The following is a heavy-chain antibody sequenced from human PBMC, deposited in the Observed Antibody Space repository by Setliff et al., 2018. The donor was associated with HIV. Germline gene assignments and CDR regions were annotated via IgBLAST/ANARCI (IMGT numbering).Heavy chain of an antibody. Sequence: GGSLRLSCAASGFTFSNFWMDWVRQAPGKGLEWVATIKKDGSEIYYVDSVEGRFTISRDNARTSLYLEMSSLRVEDTAVYLCANLWEVGAWGQGTLVTVSS. CDR3: ANLWEVGA. V-gene: IGHV3-7*03. CDR2: IKKDGSEI. CDR1: GFTFSNFW. D-gene: IGHD1-26*01. J-gene: IGHJ5*02.